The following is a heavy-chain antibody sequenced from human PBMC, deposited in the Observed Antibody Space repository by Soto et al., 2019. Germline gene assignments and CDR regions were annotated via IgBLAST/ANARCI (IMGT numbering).Heavy chain of an antibody. CDR3: AKDLAPGWELFPDS. V-gene: IGHV3-30*18. CDR1: GITFSSYG. Sequence: QVHLEESGGGVVQPGKSLRLACGASGITFSSYGMHWVRQAPGKGLEWVALISYDGDKKRYADSVKGRFTISKDNSKNMVYLEMNSLTSDDTAVYYCAKDLAPGWELFPDSWGQGTLVTVSS. CDR2: ISYDGDKK. J-gene: IGHJ4*02. D-gene: IGHD1-26*01.